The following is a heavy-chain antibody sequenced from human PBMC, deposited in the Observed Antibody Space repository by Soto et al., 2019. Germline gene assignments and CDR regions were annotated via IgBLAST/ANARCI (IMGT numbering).Heavy chain of an antibody. J-gene: IGHJ6*02. CDR1: GFSLGSYP. Sequence: LRLSCAGSGFSLGSYPMSWVRQAPGKGLQWVSSISVSADNTYYADSVRGRFTISRDNARNSLFLQMNSLRAEDTAVYYCARAECSSPDCLTAYYSYGLDVWGQGSTVTVSS. D-gene: IGHD3-9*01. CDR3: ARAECSSPDCLTAYYSYGLDV. CDR2: ISVSADNT. V-gene: IGHV3-23*01.